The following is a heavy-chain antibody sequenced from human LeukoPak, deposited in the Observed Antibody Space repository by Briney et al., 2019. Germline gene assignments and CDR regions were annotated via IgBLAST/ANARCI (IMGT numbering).Heavy chain of an antibody. CDR3: ARVDDYGSGSFYGSLDY. CDR1: GFTFSSYW. V-gene: IGHV3-7*01. Sequence: PGGSLRLSCAASGFTFSSYWMSWVRQAPGKGLEWVANIRQDGSDKYSVDSVKGRFTISRDNAKNSLYLQMNSLRAEDTAVYYCARVDDYGSGSFYGSLDYWGQGIVVTVSS. D-gene: IGHD3-10*01. J-gene: IGHJ4*02. CDR2: IRQDGSDK.